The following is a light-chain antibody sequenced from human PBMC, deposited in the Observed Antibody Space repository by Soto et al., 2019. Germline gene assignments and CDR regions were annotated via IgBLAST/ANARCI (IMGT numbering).Light chain of an antibody. J-gene: IGLJ1*01. CDR2: EVT. CDR1: SSDVGAYNF. Sequence: QSALTQPASVSGSPGQSITISCTGTSSDVGAYNFVSWYQHHPGRAPKLIIYEVTIRPSGVSNRFSGSKSGNTASLTIYGLQAEDEADYYCSSYTTSAPYVFGSGTKSPS. V-gene: IGLV2-14*01. CDR3: SSYTTSAPYV.